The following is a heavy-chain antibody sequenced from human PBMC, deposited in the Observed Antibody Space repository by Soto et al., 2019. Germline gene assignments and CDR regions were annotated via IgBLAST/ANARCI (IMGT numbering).Heavy chain of an antibody. CDR1: GGSISSGDYY. CDR2: IYYSGST. Sequence: QVQLQESGPGLVKPSQTLSLTCTVSGGSISSGDYYWSWIRQPPGKGLEWIGYIYYSGSTYYNPSLKSRVTISVDTSKNQFSLKLSSVTAADTAVYYCASLTRPSSYYYYGMDVWGQGTTVTVSS. D-gene: IGHD3-9*01. J-gene: IGHJ6*02. CDR3: ASLTRPSSYYYYGMDV. V-gene: IGHV4-30-4*01.